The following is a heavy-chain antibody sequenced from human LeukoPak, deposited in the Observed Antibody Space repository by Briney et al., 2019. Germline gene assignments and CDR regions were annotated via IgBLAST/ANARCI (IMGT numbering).Heavy chain of an antibody. V-gene: IGHV3-9*01. CDR1: GFTFDDYA. CDR3: AALQDWLIERYWDDAFDI. J-gene: IGHJ3*02. D-gene: IGHD1-26*01. Sequence: PGGSLRLSCAASGFTFDDYAMHWVRQAPGKGLEWVSGISWNSGSIGYADSVKGRFTISRDNAKNSLYLQMNSLRAEDTALYYCAALQDWLIERYWDDAFDIWGQGTMVTVSS. CDR2: ISWNSGSI.